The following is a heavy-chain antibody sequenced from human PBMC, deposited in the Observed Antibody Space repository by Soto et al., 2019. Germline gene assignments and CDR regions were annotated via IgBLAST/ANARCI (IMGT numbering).Heavy chain of an antibody. CDR3: FRAVVVADTIKLAF. Sequence: PSQTLSLTCVISGDSVSSNSATWNWIRQSPARGLEWLGRTYYRSKWYNDYALSVKSRLTINSDTSRNQFSLQLNSVTPEDTAVSWCFRAVVVADTIKLAFWGQGAL. J-gene: IGHJ2*01. D-gene: IGHD2-15*01. CDR2: TYYRSKWYN. V-gene: IGHV6-1*01. CDR1: GDSVSSNSAT.